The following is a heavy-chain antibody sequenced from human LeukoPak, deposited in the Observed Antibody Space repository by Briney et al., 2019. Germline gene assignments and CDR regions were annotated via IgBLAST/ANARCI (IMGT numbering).Heavy chain of an antibody. CDR2: IYWIDDK. V-gene: IGHV2-5*01. CDR3: AHRPVGAPLPKAFDI. J-gene: IGHJ3*02. Sequence: SGPTLVNPTQTLTLTCTFSGFSLSTSAVGVGWIRQPPGKALEWLALIYWIDDKRYSPSRECMLTITKDTSKNQVVLTMTNMDPVDTATYYCAHRPVGAPLPKAFDIWGQGTMVTVSS. D-gene: IGHD1-26*01. CDR1: GFSLSTSAVG.